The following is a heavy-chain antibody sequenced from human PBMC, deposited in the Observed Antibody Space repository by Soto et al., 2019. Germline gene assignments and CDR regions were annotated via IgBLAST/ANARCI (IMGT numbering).Heavy chain of an antibody. CDR1: GGTFSSYA. D-gene: IGHD3-22*01. CDR2: IIPIFGTA. V-gene: IGHV1-69*13. CDR3: AMLRPRYYYDSSGYYRGGY. Sequence: GASVKVSCKASGGTFSSYAISWVRQAPGQGLEWMGGIIPIFGTANYAQKFQGRVTITADESTSTAYMELSSLRSEDTAVYYCAMLRPRYYYDSSGYYRGGYWGQGTLVTVSS. J-gene: IGHJ4*02.